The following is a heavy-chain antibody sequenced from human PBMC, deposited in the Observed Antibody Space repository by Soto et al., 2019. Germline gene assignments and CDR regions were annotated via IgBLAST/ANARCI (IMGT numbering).Heavy chain of an antibody. V-gene: IGHV4-59*01. CDR3: ARGSSGWWYFDY. CDR2: IYYSGST. CDR1: DGSISSYY. Sequence: VQLQESGPGLVKPSETLSLTCTVSDGSISSYYWSWVRQPPGKGLEWIGYIYYSGSTNYNPSLKSRVTISVNTSKHQFSLNLTSVTAADTDVYYCARGSSGWWYFDYWGQGTLVTVSS. J-gene: IGHJ4*02. D-gene: IGHD6-19*01.